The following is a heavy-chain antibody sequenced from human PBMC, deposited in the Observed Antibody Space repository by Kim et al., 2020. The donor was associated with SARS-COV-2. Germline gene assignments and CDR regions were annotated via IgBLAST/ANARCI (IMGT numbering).Heavy chain of an antibody. Sequence: ASVKVSCKASGYTFTSYAMNWVRQAPGQGLEWMGWINTNTGNPTYAQGFTGRFVFSLDTYVSTAYLQISSLKAEDTAVYYCARSILLNKAYCGGDCYLHNWFDPWGQGTLVTVSS. D-gene: IGHD2-21*02. CDR1: GYTFTSYA. CDR3: ARSILLNKAYCGGDCYLHNWFDP. CDR2: INTNTGNP. J-gene: IGHJ5*02. V-gene: IGHV7-4-1*02.